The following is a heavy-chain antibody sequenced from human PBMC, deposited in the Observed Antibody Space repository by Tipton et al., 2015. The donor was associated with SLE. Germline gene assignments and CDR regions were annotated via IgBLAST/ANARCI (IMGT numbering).Heavy chain of an antibody. J-gene: IGHJ4*02. D-gene: IGHD6-19*01. V-gene: IGHV3-30*04. Sequence: SLRLSCAASGFTFSSYAMHWVRQAPGKGLEWVAVISYDGSNKYYADSVKGRFTISRDNAKNSLYLQMNSLRAEDTALYYCAKDASYSSGWYYFDYWGQGTLVTVSS. CDR3: AKDASYSSGWYYFDY. CDR1: GFTFSSYA. CDR2: ISYDGSNK.